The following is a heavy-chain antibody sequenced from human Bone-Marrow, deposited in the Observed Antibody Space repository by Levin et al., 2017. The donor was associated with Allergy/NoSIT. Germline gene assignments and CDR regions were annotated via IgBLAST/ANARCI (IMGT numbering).Heavy chain of an antibody. CDR3: ARGIWLSRLPLYFYYMDV. J-gene: IGHJ6*03. D-gene: IGHD5-24*01. CDR2: ITPMSKKT. V-gene: IGHV1-69*13. CDR1: GDTFSVYS. Sequence: VASVKVSCKASGDTFSVYSVAWVRQAPGQGLEWMGGITPMSKKTDYTQKLQGRATITADESTSTAYLELSSLRSEDTAIYYCARGIWLSRLPLYFYYMDVWGTGTTVIVSS.